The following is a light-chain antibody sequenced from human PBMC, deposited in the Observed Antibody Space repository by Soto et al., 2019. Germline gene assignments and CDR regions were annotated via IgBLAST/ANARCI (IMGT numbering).Light chain of an antibody. Sequence: QSVLTLSPSASGTPGQRVTMPCSGSRSNIGSNAVRWYQQLPGTVHKLLIYGSNERPLGVPDRFSGSESGTSASLAISRLKSEDEAHYYCAVWDDGLDAWMFGGGTKLTVL. V-gene: IGLV1-44*01. CDR2: GSN. J-gene: IGLJ3*02. CDR3: AVWDDGLDAWM. CDR1: RSNIGSNA.